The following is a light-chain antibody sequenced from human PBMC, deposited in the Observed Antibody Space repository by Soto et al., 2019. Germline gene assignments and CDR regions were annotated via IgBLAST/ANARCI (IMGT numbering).Light chain of an antibody. Sequence: EIVLTQSPGTLSLSPGERATLSCRASQVVNNRYLAWYQQKPGHPPRLLIYGSSKRATGIPDRFSGSGSGTDFTLKISRVEAEDVGVYYCMQRIEFPSTFGQGTKVDIK. J-gene: IGKJ1*01. CDR1: QVVNNRY. V-gene: IGKV3-20*01. CDR2: GSS. CDR3: MQRIEFPST.